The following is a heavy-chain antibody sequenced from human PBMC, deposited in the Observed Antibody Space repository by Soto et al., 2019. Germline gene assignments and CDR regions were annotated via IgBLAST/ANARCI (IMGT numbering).Heavy chain of an antibody. Sequence: PSETLSLTCTVSGGSVISGSYYWSWIRQPPGKGLEWIGYIYYSGSTNYNPSLKSRVTISVDTSKNQFSLKLSSVTAADTAVYYCARHSGYYYSVDYWGQGTLVTVSS. V-gene: IGHV4-61*01. D-gene: IGHD3-22*01. CDR3: ARHSGYYYSVDY. CDR1: GGSVISGSYY. J-gene: IGHJ4*02. CDR2: IYYSGST.